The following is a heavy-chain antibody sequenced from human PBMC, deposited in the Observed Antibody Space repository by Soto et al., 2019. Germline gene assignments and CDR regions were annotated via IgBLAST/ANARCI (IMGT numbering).Heavy chain of an antibody. Sequence: EVQLVESGGGLVQPGRSLRLSCAASGFRFEDYAMHWVRQAPGKGLEWVSGIAWNSDIIGYADSVKGRFTISRDNGKNSLYLKMNSLRPEDTALYYCAKDNYGSAIYAMDVWGQGTTVTVSS. V-gene: IGHV3-9*01. D-gene: IGHD3-10*01. J-gene: IGHJ6*02. CDR3: AKDNYGSAIYAMDV. CDR2: IAWNSDII. CDR1: GFRFEDYA.